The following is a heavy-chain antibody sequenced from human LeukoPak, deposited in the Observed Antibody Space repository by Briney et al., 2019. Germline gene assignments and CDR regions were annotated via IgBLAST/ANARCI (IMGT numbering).Heavy chain of an antibody. V-gene: IGHV1-2*02. D-gene: IGHD3-10*01. CDR1: GYTFTGDY. CDR3: ARDRDYGSGIFDY. CDR2: INPNSGGT. J-gene: IGHJ4*02. Sequence: ASVKVSCKASGYTFTGDYMHWVRQAPGQGLEWMGWINPNSGGTNYAQKFQGRVTMTRDTSISTAYMELNRLRSDDTAVYYCARDRDYGSGIFDYWGQGTLVTVSS.